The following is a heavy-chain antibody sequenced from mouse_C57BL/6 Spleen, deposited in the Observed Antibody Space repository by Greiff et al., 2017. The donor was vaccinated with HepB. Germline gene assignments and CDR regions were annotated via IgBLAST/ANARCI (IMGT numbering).Heavy chain of an antibody. CDR3: ARKDPYWYFDV. CDR2: ILPGSGST. V-gene: IGHV1-9*01. CDR1: GYTFTGYW. Sequence: QVQLQHSGAELMKPGASVKLSCKATGYTFTGYWIEWVKQRPGHGLEWIGEILPGSGSTNYNEKFKGKATFTSDTSSNTAYMQLISLTTEDSAIYYCARKDPYWYFDVWGTGTTVTVSS. J-gene: IGHJ1*03.